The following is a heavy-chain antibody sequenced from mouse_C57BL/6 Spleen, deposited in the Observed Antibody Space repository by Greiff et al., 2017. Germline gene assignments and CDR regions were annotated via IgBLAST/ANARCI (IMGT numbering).Heavy chain of an antibody. CDR1: GFTFSSYA. Sequence: EVQLQESGGGLVKPGGSLKLSCAASGFTFSSYAMSWVRQTPEKRLEWVATISDGGSYTYYPDNVKGRFTLSRDNAKNNLYLQMSHLKSEDTAMYYCARDFTTVGAPYYAMDYWGQGTSVTVSS. CDR2: ISDGGSYT. J-gene: IGHJ4*01. CDR3: ARDFTTVGAPYYAMDY. V-gene: IGHV5-4*01. D-gene: IGHD1-1*01.